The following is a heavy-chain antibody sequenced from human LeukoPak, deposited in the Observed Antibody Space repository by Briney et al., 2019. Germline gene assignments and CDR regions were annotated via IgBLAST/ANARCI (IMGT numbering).Heavy chain of an antibody. CDR1: GGSISHYY. J-gene: IGHJ4*02. V-gene: IGHV4-59*01. Sequence: SETLSLTCTVSGGSISHYYWSWIRQSPGKGLECIGYVSYTGSTNYNPSLKSRVTMSVDTSNNQFSLGLRSVTAADTAVYYCARVAWGTYRSHYYFDYWGQGTLVTVSS. D-gene: IGHD3-16*02. CDR3: ARVAWGTYRSHYYFDY. CDR2: VSYTGST.